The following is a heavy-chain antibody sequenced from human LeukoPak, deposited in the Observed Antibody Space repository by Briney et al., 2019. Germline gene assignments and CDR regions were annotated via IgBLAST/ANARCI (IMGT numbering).Heavy chain of an antibody. D-gene: IGHD6-13*01. V-gene: IGHV3-21*01. CDR2: ISGDSKYI. Sequence: GGSLRLSCAGSGFTFSRYTFNWVRQAPGRGLEWVSAISGDSKYIYYTDSVKGRFTISRDNARNSVYLQMDSLGVEDTAVYYCARDIWWQQLGYWGQGTLVTVSS. CDR3: ARDIWWQQLGY. CDR1: GFTFSRYT. J-gene: IGHJ4*02.